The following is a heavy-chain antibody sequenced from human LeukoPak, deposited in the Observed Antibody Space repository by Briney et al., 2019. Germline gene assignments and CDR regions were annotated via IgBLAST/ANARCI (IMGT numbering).Heavy chain of an antibody. Sequence: GESLKISCKGSGYSFTSHWVGWVRQMPGKGLEWMGIIYPGDSDTRYSPSFQGQVTISADKSISTAYLQWSSLKASDTAMYYCARHGSYCSSTSCYAGFDYWGQGTLVTVSS. J-gene: IGHJ4*02. CDR1: GYSFTSHW. CDR2: IYPGDSDT. V-gene: IGHV5-51*01. CDR3: ARHGSYCSSTSCYAGFDY. D-gene: IGHD2-2*01.